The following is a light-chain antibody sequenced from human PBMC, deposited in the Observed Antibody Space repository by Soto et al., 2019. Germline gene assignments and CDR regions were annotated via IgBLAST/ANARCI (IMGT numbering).Light chain of an antibody. CDR2: DAS. J-gene: IGKJ5*01. CDR3: QQSYKMPS. Sequence: IVLSQSPDTLSLSPGERATLSCRASQSVRSERLAWYQQKRGQAPTLLIFDASSRASGTPERFSGSGSGTEFTLTISSLEPEDFGTYYCQQSYKMPSFGQGTRLEI. CDR1: QSVRSER. V-gene: IGKV3D-20*02.